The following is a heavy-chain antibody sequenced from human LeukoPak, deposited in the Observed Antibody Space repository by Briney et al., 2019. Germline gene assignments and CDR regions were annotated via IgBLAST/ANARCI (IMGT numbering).Heavy chain of an antibody. D-gene: IGHD6-13*01. CDR3: AREGRIAAAASFDY. CDR1: GGSFSGYY. V-gene: IGHV4-34*01. J-gene: IGHJ4*02. Sequence: SETLSLTCAVYGGSFSGYYWSWIRQPPGKGLEWIGEINHSGSTNYNPSLKSRVTISVDTSKNQFSLKLSSVSAADTAVYYYAREGRIAAAASFDYWGQGTLVTVSS. CDR2: INHSGST.